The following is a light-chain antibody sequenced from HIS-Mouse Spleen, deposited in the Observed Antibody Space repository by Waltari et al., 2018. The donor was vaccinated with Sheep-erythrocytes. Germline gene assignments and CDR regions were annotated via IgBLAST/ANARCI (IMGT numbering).Light chain of an antibody. J-gene: IGLJ2*01. V-gene: IGLV2-11*01. CDR2: DVS. CDR3: CSYAGSYTVV. Sequence: QSALTQPRSVSGSPGPSVTISCTGTSSDVGGSNYVSWYQQHPGNAPKLMIYDVSKRPSGVPDRFSGSKSGNTASLTISGLQAEDEADYYCCSYAGSYTVVFGGGTKLTVL. CDR1: SSDVGGSNY.